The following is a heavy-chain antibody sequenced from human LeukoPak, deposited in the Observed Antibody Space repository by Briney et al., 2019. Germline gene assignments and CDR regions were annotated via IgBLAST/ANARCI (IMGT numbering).Heavy chain of an antibody. J-gene: IGHJ6*02. CDR3: TRDPDPLYYYGMDV. CDR2: IRSKAYGGTT. Sequence: PGGSLRLSCTASGFTFGDYAMSWFRQAPGKGLEWVGFIRSKAYGGTTEYAASVKGRFTISRDDSKSIAYLQINSLKTEDTAVYYCTRDPDPLYYYGMDVWGQGTTVTVSS. V-gene: IGHV3-49*03. CDR1: GFTFGDYA.